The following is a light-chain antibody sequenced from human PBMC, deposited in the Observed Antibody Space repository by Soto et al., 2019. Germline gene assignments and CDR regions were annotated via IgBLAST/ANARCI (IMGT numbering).Light chain of an antibody. J-gene: IGKJ3*01. Sequence: DIQMTQSPSSLSASVGDRVTITCQARQDIRNYLNWYQQKPGKAPKLLIYDPSNLETGVPSRFSRSGSGTAYNLTISSLKPEDLAPYYCQHYGDIPRTFGPGTKADIK. CDR3: QHYGDIPRT. CDR2: DPS. V-gene: IGKV1-33*01. CDR1: QDIRNY.